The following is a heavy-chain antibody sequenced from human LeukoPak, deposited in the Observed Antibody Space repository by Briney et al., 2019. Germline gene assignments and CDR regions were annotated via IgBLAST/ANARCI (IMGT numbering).Heavy chain of an antibody. CDR1: GFTFSDYY. J-gene: IGHJ1*01. Sequence: GGSLRLSCAASGFTFSDYYMSWIRQAPGKGLEWVSYISSSGSTIYYADSVKGRFTISRDNAENSLYLQMNSLRAEDTAVYYCARDMTTVISKYFQHWGQGTLVTVSS. D-gene: IGHD4-17*01. CDR2: ISSSGSTI. V-gene: IGHV3-11*04. CDR3: ARDMTTVISKYFQH.